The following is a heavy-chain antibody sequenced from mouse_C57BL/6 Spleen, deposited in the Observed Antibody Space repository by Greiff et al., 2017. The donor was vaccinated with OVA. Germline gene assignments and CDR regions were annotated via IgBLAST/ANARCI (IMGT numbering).Heavy chain of an antibody. Sequence: VKLMESGPGLVAPSQSLSITCTVSGFSLTSYAISWVRQPPGKGLEWLGVIWTGGGTNYNSALKSRLSISKDNSKSQVFLKMNSLQTDDTARYYCARESLTGTGAWFAYWGQGTLVTVSA. CDR2: IWTGGGT. D-gene: IGHD4-1*01. CDR1: GFSLTSYA. CDR3: ARESLTGTGAWFAY. J-gene: IGHJ3*01. V-gene: IGHV2-9-1*01.